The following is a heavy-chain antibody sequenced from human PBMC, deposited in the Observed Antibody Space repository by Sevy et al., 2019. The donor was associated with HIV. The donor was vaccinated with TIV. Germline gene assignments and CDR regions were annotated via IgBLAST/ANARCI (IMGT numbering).Heavy chain of an antibody. V-gene: IGHV3-72*01. D-gene: IGHD6-13*01. CDR3: ATHAGIAAAGRVFDY. CDR1: GFTFSDHY. CDR2: TRNKADGYTT. Sequence: GGSLRLSCVASGFTFSDHYMEWVRQALGKGLEWVGRTRNKADGYTTEYAASVKGRFTISRDESKNSLYVQMNSLKAEDTAVYYCATHAGIAAAGRVFDYWGQGTLVTVSS. J-gene: IGHJ4*02.